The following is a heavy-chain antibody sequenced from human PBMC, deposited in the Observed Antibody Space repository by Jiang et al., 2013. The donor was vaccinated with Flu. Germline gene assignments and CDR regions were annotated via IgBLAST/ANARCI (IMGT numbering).Heavy chain of an antibody. CDR1: GLTFSNDW. J-gene: IGHJ3*02. Sequence: VQLVESGGGLVKPGGSLGLSCAASGLTFSNDWMHWVRRAPGKGLEWVGRIKSKTHGGTTDYAAPVQGRFTISRDDSKNTLYLQMNSLKTEDTAMYYCTTDLPNCSKTRCFHAFDIWGQGTMVTVSS. D-gene: IGHD2-2*01. CDR3: TTDLPNCSKTRCFHAFDI. CDR2: IKSKTHGGTT. V-gene: IGHV3-15*01.